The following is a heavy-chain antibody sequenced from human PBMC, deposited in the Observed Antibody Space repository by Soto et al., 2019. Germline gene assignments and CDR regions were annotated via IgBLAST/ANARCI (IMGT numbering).Heavy chain of an antibody. CDR3: AREVVVGVEDIVLVPAAPVGAFDI. V-gene: IGHV3-66*01. D-gene: IGHD2-2*01. Sequence: HPGGSLRLSCAASGFTVSSNYMSWVRQAPGKGLEWVSVIYSGGSTYYADSVKGRFTISRDNSKNTLYLQMNSLRAEDTAVYYCAREVVVGVEDIVLVPAAPVGAFDIWGQGTMVTVSS. J-gene: IGHJ3*02. CDR1: GFTVSSNY. CDR2: IYSGGST.